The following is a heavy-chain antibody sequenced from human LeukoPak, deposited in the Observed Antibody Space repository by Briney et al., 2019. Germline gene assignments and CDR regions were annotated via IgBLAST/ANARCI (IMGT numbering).Heavy chain of an antibody. J-gene: IGHJ4*02. CDR1: GGSISSYY. CDR3: ARVRTAMGNDY. CDR2: IYYSGST. D-gene: IGHD5-18*01. V-gene: IGHV4-39*01. Sequence: SETLSLTCTVSGGSISSYYWGWIRQPPGKGLEWIGSIYYSGSTYYNPSLKSRVTISVDTSKNQFSLKLSSVTAADTAVYYCARVRTAMGNDYWGQGTLVTVSS.